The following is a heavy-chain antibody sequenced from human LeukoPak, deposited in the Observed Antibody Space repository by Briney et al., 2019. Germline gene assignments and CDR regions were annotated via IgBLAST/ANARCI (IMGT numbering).Heavy chain of an antibody. CDR3: ATRGYGDYYFNY. J-gene: IGHJ4*02. CDR1: GSTLTELP. D-gene: IGHD4-17*01. Sequence: ASVKVSCKISGSTLTELPMHWVRQAPGKGLEWMGGFDPEDGETIYAQKFQGRVTMTEDTSTDTAYMELSSLRSEDTVVYYRATRGYGDYYFNYWGQGTLVTVSS. CDR2: FDPEDGET. V-gene: IGHV1-24*01.